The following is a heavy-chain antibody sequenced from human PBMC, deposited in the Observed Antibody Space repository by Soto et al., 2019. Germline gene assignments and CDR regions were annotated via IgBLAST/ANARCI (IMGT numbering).Heavy chain of an antibody. J-gene: IGHJ6*02. CDR1: GGTFSSYA. V-gene: IGHV1-69*01. CDR3: ASIDFGVVISFYYHGMGV. Sequence: QVQLVQSGAEVKKPGSSVKVSCKASGGTFSSYAISWVRQAPGQALEWMGGIITSFGTANYAQKFQGRVTITAHEYTGPAYMELSSLISEDTAVYYCASIDFGVVISFYYHGMGVWGQGTTVTV. CDR2: IITSFGTA. D-gene: IGHD3-3*01.